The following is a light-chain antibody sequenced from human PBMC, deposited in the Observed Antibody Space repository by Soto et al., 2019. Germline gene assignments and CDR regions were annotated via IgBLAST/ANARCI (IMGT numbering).Light chain of an antibody. J-gene: IGKJ5*01. CDR2: DAS. Sequence: ETMMTQSPDTLSVSLGERATLSCRASQSLRSSLAWYQQKPGQAPRLLIYDASTRATGIPARFSGSGSGTDFTLTISSLEPEDFAVYYCQQRYNWPVTFGQGTRLEI. CDR1: QSLRSS. CDR3: QQRYNWPVT. V-gene: IGKV3-15*01.